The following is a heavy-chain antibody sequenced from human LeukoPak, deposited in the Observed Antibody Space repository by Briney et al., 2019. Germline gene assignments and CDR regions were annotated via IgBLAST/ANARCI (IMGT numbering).Heavy chain of an antibody. Sequence: SGTLSLTCAVYGGSFSGYYWSWIRQPPGKGLEWIGEINHSGSTNYNPSLKSRVTISVDTSKNQFSLKLSSMTAADTAVYYRARLNCSGGSCYPDYWGQGTLVTVSS. CDR2: INHSGST. D-gene: IGHD2-15*01. CDR3: ARLNCSGGSCYPDY. CDR1: GGSFSGYY. J-gene: IGHJ4*02. V-gene: IGHV4-34*01.